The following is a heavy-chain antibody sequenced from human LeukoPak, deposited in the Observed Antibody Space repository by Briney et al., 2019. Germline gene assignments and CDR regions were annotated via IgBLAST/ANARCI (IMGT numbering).Heavy chain of an antibody. J-gene: IGHJ4*02. CDR1: GGSISSSSYY. V-gene: IGHV4-39*01. D-gene: IGHD1-26*01. CDR3: ARDRIRSRWELLQRDFDY. CDR2: IYYSGST. Sequence: PSETLSLTCTVSGGSISSSSYYWGWIRQPPGKGLEWIGSIYYSGSTYYNPSLKSRVTISVDTSKNQFSLKLSSVTAADTAVYYCARDRIRSRWELLQRDFDYWGQGTLVTVSS.